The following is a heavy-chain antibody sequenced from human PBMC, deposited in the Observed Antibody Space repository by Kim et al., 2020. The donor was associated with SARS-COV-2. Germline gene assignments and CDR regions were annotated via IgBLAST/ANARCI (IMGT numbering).Heavy chain of an antibody. CDR3: ARHLRSSWYFSPPPNYYYYGMDV. V-gene: IGHV4-59*08. CDR1: GGSISSYY. CDR2: IYYSGST. Sequence: SETLSLTCTVSGGSISSYYWSWIRQPPGKGLEWIGYIYYSGSTNYNPSLKSRVTISVDTSKNQFSLKLSSVTAADTAVYYCARHLRSSWYFSPPPNYYYYGMDVWGQGTTVTVSS. J-gene: IGHJ6*02. D-gene: IGHD6-13*01.